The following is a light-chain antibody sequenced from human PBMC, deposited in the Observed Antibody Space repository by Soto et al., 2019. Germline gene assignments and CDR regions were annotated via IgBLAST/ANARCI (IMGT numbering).Light chain of an antibody. CDR3: CSSSGVSTWI. CDR1: GNDVGNYNL. J-gene: IGLJ2*01. V-gene: IGLV2-23*02. CDR2: EVS. Sequence: QSALSQPASVSGSPGQSVTISCSGTGNDVGNYNLVSWYQQHPGKVPKLLIYEVSRRPSGVSDRFSASKSGSTASLTISGLQAEDEAHYYCCSSSGVSTWIFGGGTKLTVL.